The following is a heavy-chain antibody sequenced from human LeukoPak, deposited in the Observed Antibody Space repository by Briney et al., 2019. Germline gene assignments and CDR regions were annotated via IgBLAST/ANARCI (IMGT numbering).Heavy chain of an antibody. CDR1: GGSISSYY. CDR3: ASTLELPYYYGMDV. CDR2: IYYSGST. J-gene: IGHJ6*02. V-gene: IGHV4-59*01. Sequence: PETLSLTCIVSGGSISSYYWSWIRQPPGKGLEWIGYIYYSGSTNYNPSLKSRVTISVDTSKNQFSLKLSSVTAADTAVYYCASTLELPYYYGMDVWGQGTTVTVSS. D-gene: IGHD1-26*01.